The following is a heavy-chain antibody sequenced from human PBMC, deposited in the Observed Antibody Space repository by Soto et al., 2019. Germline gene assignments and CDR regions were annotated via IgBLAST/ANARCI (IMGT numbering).Heavy chain of an antibody. D-gene: IGHD3-16*02. Sequence: SETLSLTCTVSGGSISSYYWSWIRQPAGKGLEWIGRIYTSGSTNYNPSLKSRVTMSVDTSKNQFSLKLSSVTAADTAVYYCARVKSNDYVWGSYRFSLAFDIWRQGTMVTVSS. CDR1: GGSISSYY. CDR3: ARVKSNDYVWGSYRFSLAFDI. V-gene: IGHV4-4*07. J-gene: IGHJ3*02. CDR2: IYTSGST.